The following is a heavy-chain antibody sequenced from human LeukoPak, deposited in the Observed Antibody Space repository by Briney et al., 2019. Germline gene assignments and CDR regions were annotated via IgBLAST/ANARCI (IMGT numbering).Heavy chain of an antibody. CDR2: ISAYNGNT. CDR3: ARSTNAYYYGSGSPPRWFDP. CDR1: GYTFTSYG. J-gene: IGHJ5*02. Sequence: ASVKVSCKASGYTFTSYGISWVRQAPGQGLEWMGWISAYNGNTNYAQKLQGRVTMTTDTSTSTAYMELRSLRSDDTAVYYCARSTNAYYYGSGSPPRWFDPWGQGTLVTVSS. V-gene: IGHV1-18*01. D-gene: IGHD3-10*01.